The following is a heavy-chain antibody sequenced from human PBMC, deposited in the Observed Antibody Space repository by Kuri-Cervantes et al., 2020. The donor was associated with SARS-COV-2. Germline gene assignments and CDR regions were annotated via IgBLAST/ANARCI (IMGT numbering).Heavy chain of an antibody. D-gene: IGHD3-16*01. CDR3: AKVGGHREYFQN. CDR1: GFTFSSYA. CDR2: IDGSGVRT. J-gene: IGHJ1*01. V-gene: IGHV3-23*01. Sequence: GGSLRLSCAASGFTFSSYAMNWVRQAPGKGLEWVSVIDGSGVRTNYADSVKGRFTISRDNSKNTLYLQMNSLRAEDTAVYYCAKVGGHREYFQNWGQGTLVTVSS.